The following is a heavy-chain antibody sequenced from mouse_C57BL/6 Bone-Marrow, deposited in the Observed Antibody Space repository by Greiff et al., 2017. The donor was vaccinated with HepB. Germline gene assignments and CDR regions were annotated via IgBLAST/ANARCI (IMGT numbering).Heavy chain of an antibody. D-gene: IGHD1-1*01. CDR1: GFSLTSYG. V-gene: IGHV2-2*01. CDR3: ARGVTTVEFAY. J-gene: IGHJ3*01. Sequence: QVQLKESGPGLVQPSQSLSITCTVSGFSLTSYGVHWVRQSPGKGLEWLGVIWSGGSTDYNAAFISRLSISKDNSKSQVFFKMNSLQADDTAIYYCARGVTTVEFAYWGQGTLVTVSA. CDR2: IWSGGST.